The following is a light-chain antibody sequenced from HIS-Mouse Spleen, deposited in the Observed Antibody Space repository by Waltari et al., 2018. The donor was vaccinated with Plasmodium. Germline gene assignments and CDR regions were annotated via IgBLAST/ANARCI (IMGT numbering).Light chain of an antibody. CDR1: SGINVGTYR. V-gene: IGLV5-45*03. CDR2: YKSDSDK. Sequence: QAVLTQPSSLSASPGASASLTCTLRSGINVGTYRISWDQQKPGSPPQYLLRYKSDSDKQQGSGVPSRFSGSNDASANAGILLNSGLQSEDEADYYCMLWHSSAWVFGGGTKLTVL. CDR3: MLWHSSAWV. J-gene: IGLJ3*02.